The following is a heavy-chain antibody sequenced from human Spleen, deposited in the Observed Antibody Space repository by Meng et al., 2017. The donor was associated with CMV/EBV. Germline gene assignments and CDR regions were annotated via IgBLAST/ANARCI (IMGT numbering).Heavy chain of an antibody. CDR2: IHWDDDR. D-gene: IGHD6-13*01. CDR3: AHILAAGGYFDY. V-gene: IGHV2-5*02. Sequence: QITLKESGPAVVTPTQTLTLTCTFSGFSLSTRGMSVGWIRQPPGKALEWLALIHWDDDRRYSPSLESSLTITKDTSKHQVVLTMTNMDPVDTATYYCAHILAAGGYFDYWGRGTLVTVSS. J-gene: IGHJ4*02. CDR1: GFSLSTRGMS.